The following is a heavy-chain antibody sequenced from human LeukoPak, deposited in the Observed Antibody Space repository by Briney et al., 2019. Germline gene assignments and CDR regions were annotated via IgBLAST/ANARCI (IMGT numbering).Heavy chain of an antibody. CDR2: IIPIFGTA. CDR1: GGTFSSYA. D-gene: IGHD3-22*01. J-gene: IGHJ3*02. CDR3: GRDDGGYYHDAFDI. Sequence: SVKVSCKASGGTFSSYAISWVRQAPGQGLEWMGGIIPIFGTANYAQKFQGRVTITADEYTSTAYMELSSLRSEDTAVYYCGRDDGGYYHDAFDIWGQGTMVTVSS. V-gene: IGHV1-69*01.